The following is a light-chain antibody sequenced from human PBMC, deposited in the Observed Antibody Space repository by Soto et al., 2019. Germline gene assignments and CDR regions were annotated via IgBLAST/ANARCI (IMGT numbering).Light chain of an antibody. V-gene: IGKV3-11*01. J-gene: IGKJ4*01. CDR1: QSVSSY. CDR3: QQRSKWPLT. CDR2: DAS. Sequence: EIVLTQSPATLSVSPGERATLSCRASQSVSSYLAWLQQKPGQAPRLLIYDASNRATGIPARFSGSGSGTDFTLTSSSLEPEDFAVYYGQQRSKWPLTFGGGTKVESK.